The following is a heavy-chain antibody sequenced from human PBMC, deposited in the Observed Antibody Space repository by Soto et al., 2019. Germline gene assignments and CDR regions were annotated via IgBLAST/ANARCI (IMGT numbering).Heavy chain of an antibody. Sequence: SVKVSCKASGGTFSSYAISWVRQAPGQGLEWMGGIIPIFGTANYAQKFQGRVTITADESTSTAYMELSSLRSEDTAVYYCARTAVPGIAAAPPSDYFDYSGQGTLVTVSS. CDR1: GGTFSSYA. CDR3: ARTAVPGIAAAPPSDYFDY. V-gene: IGHV1-69*13. J-gene: IGHJ4*02. D-gene: IGHD6-13*01. CDR2: IIPIFGTA.